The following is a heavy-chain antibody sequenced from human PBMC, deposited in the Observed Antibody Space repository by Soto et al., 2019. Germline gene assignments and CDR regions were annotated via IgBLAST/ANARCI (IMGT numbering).Heavy chain of an antibody. J-gene: IGHJ3*02. CDR3: ATDFSGAAFDI. Sequence: GASVKVSCQVSGYTLTGLSMHWLRQAPGKGLEWMGGFDTEDGETIYAQKFQDRVTMTEDTSTDTAYMELTSLRSEDTALYYCATDFSGAAFDIWGQGTMVTVSS. D-gene: IGHD6-25*01. V-gene: IGHV1-24*01. CDR1: GYTLTGLS. CDR2: FDTEDGET.